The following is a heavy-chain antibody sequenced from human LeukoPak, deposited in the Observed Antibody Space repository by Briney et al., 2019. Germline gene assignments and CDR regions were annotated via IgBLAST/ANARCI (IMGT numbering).Heavy chain of an antibody. V-gene: IGHV2-5*02. CDR1: GLSLNTAGVG. CDR2: IYWDDDK. Sequence: SGPTLVKPTQTLTLTCTLSGLSLNTAGVGVGWIRQPPGKALEWLALIYWDDDKRYNPSLKTRLTITKDTSKNQVVLTVTNMDPVDTATYYCAKAGYGSGSYLCYYYYGMDVWGQGTTVTVSS. CDR3: AKAGYGSGSYLCYYYYGMDV. D-gene: IGHD3-10*01. J-gene: IGHJ6*02.